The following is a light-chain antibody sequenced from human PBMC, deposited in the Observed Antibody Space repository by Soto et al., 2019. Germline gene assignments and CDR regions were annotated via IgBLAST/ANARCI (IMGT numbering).Light chain of an antibody. V-gene: IGLV1-40*01. CDR2: GNS. CDR1: SSNIGAGYD. Sequence: QSVLTQPPSVSGAPGXRXTISCTGSSSNIGAGYDVHWYQQLPGTAPKLLIYGNSNRPSGVPDRFSGSKSGTSASLAITGLQAEDEADYYCQSYDSSLSGSVFGGGTKLTVL. CDR3: QSYDSSLSGSV. J-gene: IGLJ3*02.